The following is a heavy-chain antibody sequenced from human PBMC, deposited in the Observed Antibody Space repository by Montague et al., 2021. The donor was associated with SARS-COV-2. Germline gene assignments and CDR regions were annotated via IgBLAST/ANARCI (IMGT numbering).Heavy chain of an antibody. CDR3: ARLYGSSFDY. V-gene: IGHV4-34*13. J-gene: IGHJ4*02. D-gene: IGHD4-17*01. Sequence: KKNPSLKSRVTISVDTSNDQFSLKMNSVTAADTAVYFCARLYGSSFDYWGQGTLVTVSS.